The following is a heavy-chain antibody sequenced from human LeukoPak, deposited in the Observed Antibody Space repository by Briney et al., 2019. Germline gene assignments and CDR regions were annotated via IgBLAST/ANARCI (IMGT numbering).Heavy chain of an antibody. CDR2: IYSGGST. J-gene: IGHJ4*02. V-gene: IGHV3-66*01. CDR3: ASCPEHYGVFRRNYIDY. D-gene: IGHD4-17*01. CDR1: GFTVSSKY. Sequence: GGSLRRSCAASGFTVSSKYMIWVRQAPGKGLVWCSVIYSGGSTYYADSVRGGSTICRNNSKNTLYRQMNSLRAKDTAVYYCASCPEHYGVFRRNYIDYWGQGTLVTVSS.